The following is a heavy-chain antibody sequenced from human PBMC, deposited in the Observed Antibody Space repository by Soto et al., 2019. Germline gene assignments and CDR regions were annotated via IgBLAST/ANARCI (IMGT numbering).Heavy chain of an antibody. J-gene: IGHJ5*01. Sequence: PSETLSLTCTVSGGSISSSSYYWGWIRQPPGKGLEWIGSIYYSGSTYYNPSLKSRVTISVDTTKTQFSLKLNSVTAADTAVYYRARHLTILGVAPLDSWGQGTLVTVSS. CDR3: ARHLTILGVAPLDS. D-gene: IGHD3-3*01. V-gene: IGHV4-39*01. CDR2: IYYSGST. CDR1: GGSISSSSYY.